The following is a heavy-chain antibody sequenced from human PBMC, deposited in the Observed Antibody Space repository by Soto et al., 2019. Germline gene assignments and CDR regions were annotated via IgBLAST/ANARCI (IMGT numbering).Heavy chain of an antibody. V-gene: IGHV4-30-2*01. CDR1: GGSISSGGYS. D-gene: IGHD3-10*01. CDR3: XRVPGP. Sequence: QLQLQESGSGLVKPSQTLSLTCAVSGGSISSGGYSWSWIRQPPGKGLEWIGYIYHSGSTYYNPSLKXXXXXXXXXXXXXXSXXXXXXXXXXTAVYYXXRVPGPWGQGTLVTVSS. CDR2: IYHSGST. J-gene: IGHJ5*02.